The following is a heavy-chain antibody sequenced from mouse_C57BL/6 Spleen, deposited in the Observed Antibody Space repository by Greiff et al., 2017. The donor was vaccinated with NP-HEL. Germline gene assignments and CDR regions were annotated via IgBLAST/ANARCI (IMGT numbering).Heavy chain of an antibody. CDR1: GFNIKDYY. CDR2: IDPEDGDT. D-gene: IGHD3-2*02. V-gene: IGHV14-1*01. J-gene: IGHJ3*01. CDR3: TTAQATGAWFAY. Sequence: DVQLQESGAELVRPGASVKLSCTASGFNIKDYYMHWVKQRPEQGLEWIGRIDPEDGDTEYAPKFQGKATMTADTSSNTAYLQLSSLTSEDTAVYYCTTAQATGAWFAYWGQGTLVTVSA.